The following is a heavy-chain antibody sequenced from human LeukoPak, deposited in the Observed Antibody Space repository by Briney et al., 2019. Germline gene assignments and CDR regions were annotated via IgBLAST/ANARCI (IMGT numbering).Heavy chain of an antibody. Sequence: ASVKVSCKASGYTFTGYYMHWVRQAPGQGLEWMGWINPNSGGTNYAQRFQGRVTMTRDTSISTAYMELSRLRSDDTAVYYCARELLDCTNGVCLNWFDPWGQGTLVTFSS. V-gene: IGHV1-2*02. CDR1: GYTFTGYY. D-gene: IGHD2-8*01. CDR3: ARELLDCTNGVCLNWFDP. CDR2: INPNSGGT. J-gene: IGHJ5*02.